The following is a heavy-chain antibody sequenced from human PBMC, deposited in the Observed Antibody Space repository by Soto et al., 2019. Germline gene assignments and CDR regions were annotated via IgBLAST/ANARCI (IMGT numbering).Heavy chain of an antibody. CDR3: ALGYNWNYYFDY. D-gene: IGHD1-7*01. V-gene: IGHV1-3*01. J-gene: IGHJ4*02. Sequence: QVHLVQSGAEVKKPGASVRLSCQASGHTFTITRFPMHWVRQAPGQRLEWMGLINVGNDNTKYSQKFQGRVTITRDPSALKADMELSGLRAEDTAVYYWALGYNWNYYFDYWGQGTLVTVSS. CDR2: INVGNDNT. CDR1: GHTFTITRFP.